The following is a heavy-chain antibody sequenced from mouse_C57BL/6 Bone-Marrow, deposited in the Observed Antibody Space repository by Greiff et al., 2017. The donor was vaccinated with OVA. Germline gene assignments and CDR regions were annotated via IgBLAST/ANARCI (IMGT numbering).Heavy chain of an antibody. Sequence: QVQLQQPGAELVMPGASVKLSCKASGYTFTSYWMHWVKQRPGQGLEWIGEIDPSDSYTNYNQKFKGKSTLTVDKSSSTAYMQLSSLTSEDSAVYYCARGTAQATAWFAYWGQGTTLTVSS. CDR3: ARGTAQATAWFAY. CDR2: IDPSDSYT. D-gene: IGHD3-2*02. J-gene: IGHJ2*01. CDR1: GYTFTSYW. V-gene: IGHV1-69*01.